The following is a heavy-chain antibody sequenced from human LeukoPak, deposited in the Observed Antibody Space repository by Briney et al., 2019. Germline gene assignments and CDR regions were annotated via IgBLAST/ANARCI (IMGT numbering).Heavy chain of an antibody. V-gene: IGHV4-34*01. D-gene: IGHD2-21*02. CDR1: GGSFSPYY. CDR2: INHSGST. J-gene: IGHJ4*02. CDR3: ARGGLYCGGDCYVDH. Sequence: SETLSLTCADYGGSFSPYYWSWIRQPPEKGLEWIGEINHSGSTNYNPSLKRRVTISVDTSKNQFSLKLSSVTAADTAVYYCARGGLYCGGDCYVDHWGQGSLVTVSS.